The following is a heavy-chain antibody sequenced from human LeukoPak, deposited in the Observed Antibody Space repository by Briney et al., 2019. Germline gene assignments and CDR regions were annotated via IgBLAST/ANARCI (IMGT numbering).Heavy chain of an antibody. CDR1: GFTFTSYA. J-gene: IGHJ5*02. V-gene: IGHV3-23*01. CDR3: ARDNSVRDEAWWFNP. Sequence: GGSLRLSCAASGFTFTSYAMSWVRQAPGKGLEWVSGISGSGSGGSTYYADSVKGRFTISRDNSKNTLYLQMNSLRAEDTAVYYCARDNSVRDEAWWFNPWGQGTLVTVSS. D-gene: IGHD5-24*01. CDR2: ISGSGSGGST.